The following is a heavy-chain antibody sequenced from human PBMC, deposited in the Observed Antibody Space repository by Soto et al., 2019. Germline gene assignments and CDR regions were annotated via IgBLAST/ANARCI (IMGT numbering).Heavy chain of an antibody. Sequence: EVQLVESGGTLVQSGGSLRLSCAASGFTFSSYEMNWVRQAPGKGLEWVSYISSSGTTIYHADSVKGRFTISRDNARNSLYLQMNNLRAEDTAVYYCAREMFMVGGAPFEIWGQGTMVTVSS. CDR3: AREMFMVGGAPFEI. CDR2: ISSSGTTI. J-gene: IGHJ3*02. V-gene: IGHV3-48*03. CDR1: GFTFSSYE. D-gene: IGHD3-10*01.